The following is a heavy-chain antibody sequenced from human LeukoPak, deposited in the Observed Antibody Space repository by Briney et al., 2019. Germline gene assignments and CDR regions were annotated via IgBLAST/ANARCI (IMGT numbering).Heavy chain of an antibody. V-gene: IGHV3-30*14. D-gene: IGHD2-2*02. J-gene: IGHJ5*02. Sequence: GRSLRLSCAASGFTFSSYAMHWVRQAPGKGLEWVAVISYDGSNKYYADSVKGRFTISRDNSKNTLYLQMNSLRAEDTAVYYCARVANCSSTSCYTNWFDPWGQGTLVTVSS. CDR2: ISYDGSNK. CDR1: GFTFSSYA. CDR3: ARVANCSSTSCYTNWFDP.